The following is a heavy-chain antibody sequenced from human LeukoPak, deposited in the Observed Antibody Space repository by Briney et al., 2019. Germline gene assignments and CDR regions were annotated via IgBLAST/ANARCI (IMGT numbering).Heavy chain of an antibody. CDR1: GFTFDDYA. CDR2: ISWNSGSI. D-gene: IGHD3-16*02. J-gene: IGHJ4*02. CDR3: AKDISSLGELSEGFDY. Sequence: GGSLRLSCAASGFTFDDYAMHWVRQAPGKGLEWVSGISWNSGSIGYADSVKGRFTISRGNAKNSLYLQMNSLRAEDTALYYCAKDISSLGELSEGFDYWGQGTLVTVSS. V-gene: IGHV3-9*01.